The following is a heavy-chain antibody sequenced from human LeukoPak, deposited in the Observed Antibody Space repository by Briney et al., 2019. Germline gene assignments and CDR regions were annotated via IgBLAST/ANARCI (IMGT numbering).Heavy chain of an antibody. V-gene: IGHV1-8*01. Sequence: ASVKVSCKASGYTFTSYDFNWVRQATGQRPEWMGWMSPNSGDTGYAQKFQDRATMTRNTSISTAYMELSSLRSDDTAVYYCAGGPPNWGYDYWGPGTLVTVSS. CDR1: GYTFTSYD. CDR3: AGGPPNWGYDY. J-gene: IGHJ4*02. CDR2: MSPNSGDT. D-gene: IGHD7-27*01.